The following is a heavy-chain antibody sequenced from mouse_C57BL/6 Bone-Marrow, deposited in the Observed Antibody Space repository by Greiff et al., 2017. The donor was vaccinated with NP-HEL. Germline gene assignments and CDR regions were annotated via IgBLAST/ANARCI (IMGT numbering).Heavy chain of an antibody. CDR3: ARGDGYYWFAY. CDR2: INPSTGGT. D-gene: IGHD2-3*01. CDR1: GYSFTGYY. V-gene: IGHV1-42*01. J-gene: IGHJ3*01. Sequence: EVQLQQSGPELVKPGASVKISCKASGYSFTGYYMNWVKQSPEKSLEWIGEINPSTGGTTYNQKFKAKATLTVDKSSSTAYMQLKSLTSEDSAVDYCARGDGYYWFAYGGQGTLVTVSA.